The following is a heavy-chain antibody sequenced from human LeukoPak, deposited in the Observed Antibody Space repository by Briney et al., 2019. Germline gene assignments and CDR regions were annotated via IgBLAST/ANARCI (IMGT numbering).Heavy chain of an antibody. V-gene: IGHV1-18*01. CDR3: ARGRATRSYYFDY. CDR1: GYTFTSYA. D-gene: IGHD2-15*01. CDR2: ISVYNGNT. J-gene: IGHJ4*02. Sequence: ASVKVSCKASGYTFTSYAMNWVRQAPGQGLEWMGWISVYNGNTVYSENFQGRVTMTTDTSTDTAYMELRSLRYDDSAVYYCARGRATRSYYFDYWGQGTLVTVSS.